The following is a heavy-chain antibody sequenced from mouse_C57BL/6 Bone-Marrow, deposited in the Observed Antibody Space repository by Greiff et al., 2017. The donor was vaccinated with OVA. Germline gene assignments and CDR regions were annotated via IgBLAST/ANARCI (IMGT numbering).Heavy chain of an antibody. J-gene: IGHJ2*01. CDR2: INPNNGGT. CDR3: ARVATVAYFDY. D-gene: IGHD1-1*01. V-gene: IGHV1-26*01. CDR1: GYTFTDYY. Sequence: VQLQQSGPELVKPGASVKISCKASGYTFTDYYMNWVKQRHGTSLELIGDINPNNGGTSYNQKFKGKATLTVDKSSSTAYMELRSLTSEDSAVYYCARVATVAYFDYWGQGTTLTVSS.